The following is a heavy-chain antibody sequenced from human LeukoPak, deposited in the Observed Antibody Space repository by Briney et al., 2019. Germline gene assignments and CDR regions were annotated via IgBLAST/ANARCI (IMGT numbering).Heavy chain of an antibody. D-gene: IGHD4-17*01. Sequence: ASVKVSCKASGYTFTSYYMHWVRQAPGQGLEWMGIINPSGGSTSYAQKFQGRVTMIRDTSTSTVYMELSSLRSEDTAVYYCARDRSFEPDYGDYFSYGMDVWGQGTTVTVSS. CDR2: INPSGGST. J-gene: IGHJ6*02. CDR1: GYTFTSYY. V-gene: IGHV1-46*01. CDR3: ARDRSFEPDYGDYFSYGMDV.